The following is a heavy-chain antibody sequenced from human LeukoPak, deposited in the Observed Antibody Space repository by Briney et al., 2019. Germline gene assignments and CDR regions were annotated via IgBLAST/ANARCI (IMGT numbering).Heavy chain of an antibody. CDR3: ARVGYYGSGIDY. Sequence: SVKVSCKASGGTFSSYAISWVRQAPGQGLEWMGRIIPILGIANYAQKFQGRVTITADKSTSTAYMELSSLRSEGTAVYYCARVGYYGSGIDYWGQGTLVTVSS. J-gene: IGHJ4*02. CDR2: IIPILGIA. D-gene: IGHD3-10*01. V-gene: IGHV1-69*04. CDR1: GGTFSSYA.